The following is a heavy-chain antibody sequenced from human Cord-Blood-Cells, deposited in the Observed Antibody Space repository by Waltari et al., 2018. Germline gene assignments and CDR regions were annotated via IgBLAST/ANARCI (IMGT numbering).Heavy chain of an antibody. J-gene: IGHJ6*02. D-gene: IGHD6-13*01. CDR2: INHSGST. V-gene: IGHV4-34*01. CDR1: GGSFSGYY. CDR3: ARGWEMGIAAAGNYYYYGMDV. Sequence: QVQLQQWGAGLLKPSETLSLTCAVYGGSFSGYYWSWTSQPPGKGLEWIGEINHSGSTNYNPSLKSRVTISVDTSKNQFSLKLSSVTAADTAVYYCARGWEMGIAAAGNYYYYGMDVWGQGTTVTVSS.